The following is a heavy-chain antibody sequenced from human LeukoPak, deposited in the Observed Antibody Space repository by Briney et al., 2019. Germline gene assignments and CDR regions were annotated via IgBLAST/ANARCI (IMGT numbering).Heavy chain of an antibody. V-gene: IGHV3-23*01. CDR2: ISGSGNRT. CDR1: GFTFTSYA. CDR3: ARASFRGFDY. D-gene: IGHD3-10*01. Sequence: GGSLRLSCAVSGFTFTSYAISWVRQAPGKGLEWVSTISGSGNRTYYANSVKGRFTISRDNAKNTLYLQMNSLRVEDTAVYYCARASFRGFDYWGQGTLVTVSS. J-gene: IGHJ4*02.